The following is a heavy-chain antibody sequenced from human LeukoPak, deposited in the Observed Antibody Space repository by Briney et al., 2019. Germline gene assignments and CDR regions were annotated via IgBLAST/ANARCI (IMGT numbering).Heavy chain of an antibody. V-gene: IGHV4-61*02. CDR3: AGNRDAYFLNAFDI. CDR2: IFPGGNT. D-gene: IGHD5-24*01. Sequence: SETLSLTCTVSGGSVSSGTYYWNWMRQPAGKGLERIGRIFPGGNTYFNPSLKSRVAISVDSSKNQFSLTLSSVTAADTAVYYCAGNRDAYFLNAFDIWGQGTMVTVSS. J-gene: IGHJ3*02. CDR1: GGSVSSGTYY.